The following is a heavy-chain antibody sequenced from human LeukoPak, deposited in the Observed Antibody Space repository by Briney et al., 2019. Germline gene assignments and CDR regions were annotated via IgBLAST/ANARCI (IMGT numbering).Heavy chain of an antibody. D-gene: IGHD3-3*01. CDR1: NYTFTNYG. J-gene: IGHJ5*02. CDR2: INTNTGNP. Sequence: ASVKVSCKASNYTFTNYGISWVRQAPGQGLEWMGWINTNTGNPTYAQGFTGRFVFSLDTSVSTAYLQISSLKAEDTAVYYCARAEDDFWSGYFWFDPWGQGTLVTVSS. V-gene: IGHV7-4-1*02. CDR3: ARAEDDFWSGYFWFDP.